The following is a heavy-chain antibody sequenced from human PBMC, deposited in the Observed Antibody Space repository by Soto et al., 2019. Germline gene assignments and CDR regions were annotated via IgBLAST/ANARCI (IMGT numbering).Heavy chain of an antibody. CDR2: ISTGSSYI. V-gene: IGHV3-21*01. Sequence: PGGSLRLSCAASGFTFSSYSMNWVRQAPGKGLEWVSSISTGSSYIYYADSVKGRFTISRDNAKNSLYLQMSSLRGEDTAVYYCVRWTTAKAIPEPYWGQGTLVTVSS. D-gene: IGHD4-17*01. CDR3: VRWTTAKAIPEPY. CDR1: GFTFSSYS. J-gene: IGHJ4*01.